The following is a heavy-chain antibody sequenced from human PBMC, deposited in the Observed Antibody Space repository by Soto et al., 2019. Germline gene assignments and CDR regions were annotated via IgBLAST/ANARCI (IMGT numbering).Heavy chain of an antibody. D-gene: IGHD1-26*01. CDR1: GGSITTGGHF. V-gene: IGHV4-31*03. CDR2: IYYSGTT. J-gene: IGHJ4*02. Sequence: QVQLQESGPGLVKASQTLSLTCTVSGGSITTGGHFWSWIRQHPGTGLEWIGYIYYSGTTHFNPSLKRRVSISVDTSQNQFSLKLSSVTAAAPAMYYCARVVSGSYFDYWGQGTLVTVSS. CDR3: ARVVSGSYFDY.